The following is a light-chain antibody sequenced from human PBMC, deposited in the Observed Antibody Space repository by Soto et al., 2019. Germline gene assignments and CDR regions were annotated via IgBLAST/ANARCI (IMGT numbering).Light chain of an antibody. V-gene: IGKV1-5*03. CDR3: QQYNSPMYT. CDR2: KAS. CDR1: QRISSG. Sequence: DIQMTQSPSTLSASVGDRVTITCRAMQRISSGLAWYQHKPGKAPKLLIYKASSLESGVPSRFSGSGSGTDFTLTISSLQPDDFATYYCQQYNSPMYTFGQGTTLQIK. J-gene: IGKJ2*01.